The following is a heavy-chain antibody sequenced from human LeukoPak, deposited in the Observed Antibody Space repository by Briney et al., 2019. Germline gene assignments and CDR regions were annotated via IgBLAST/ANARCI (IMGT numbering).Heavy chain of an antibody. CDR1: SGSISSGSYY. J-gene: IGHJ4*02. CDR2: IYTSGST. D-gene: IGHD5-18*01. CDR3: AREGQGYSYGNFDY. Sequence: PSETLSLTCTVSSGSISSGSYYWSWIRQPAGKGLEWIGRIYTSGSTNYNPSLKSRVTKSVDTSKNQFSLKLSSVTAADTAVYYCAREGQGYSYGNFDYWGQGTLVTVSS. V-gene: IGHV4-61*02.